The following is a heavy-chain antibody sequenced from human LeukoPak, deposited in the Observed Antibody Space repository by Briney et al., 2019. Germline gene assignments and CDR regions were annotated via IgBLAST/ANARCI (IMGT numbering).Heavy chain of an antibody. CDR3: AKDLESSLRWKTNYFDY. CDR1: GFTFSSYA. D-gene: IGHD4-23*01. Sequence: PGRSLRLSCAASGFTFSSYAMSWVRQAPGKGLEWVSAISGSGGSTYYADSVKGRFTISRDNSKNTLYLQMNSLRAEDTAVYYCAKDLESSLRWKTNYFDYWGQGTLVTVSS. CDR2: ISGSGGST. V-gene: IGHV3-23*01. J-gene: IGHJ4*02.